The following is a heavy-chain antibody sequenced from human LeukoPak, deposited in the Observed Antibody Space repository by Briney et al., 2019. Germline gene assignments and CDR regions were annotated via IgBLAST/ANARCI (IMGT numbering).Heavy chain of an antibody. Sequence: ASVKVSCKASGGTFSSYAISWVRQAPGQGLEWMGWIIPIFGTANYAQKFQGRVTITTDESTSTAYMELSSLRSEDTAVYYCARGVYDSSGYYYYYYYMDVWGKGTTVTVSS. CDR2: IIPIFGTA. CDR3: ARGVYDSSGYYYYYYYMDV. D-gene: IGHD3-22*01. J-gene: IGHJ6*03. CDR1: GGTFSSYA. V-gene: IGHV1-69*05.